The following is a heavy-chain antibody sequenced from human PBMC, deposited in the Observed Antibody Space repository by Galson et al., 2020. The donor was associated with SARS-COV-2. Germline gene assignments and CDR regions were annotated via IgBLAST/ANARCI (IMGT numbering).Heavy chain of an antibody. J-gene: IGHJ6*02. V-gene: IGHV4-4*02. CDR1: GGSISSSNW. D-gene: IGHD3-22*01. CDR2: IYHSGST. Sequence: SETLSLTCAVSGGSISSSNWWSWVRQPPGKGLEWIGEIYHSGSTNYNPSLKSRVTISVDKSKNQFSLKLSSVTAADTAVYYCAREETGYDSSGPVYYYYGMDVWGQGTTVTVSS. CDR3: AREETGYDSSGPVYYYYGMDV.